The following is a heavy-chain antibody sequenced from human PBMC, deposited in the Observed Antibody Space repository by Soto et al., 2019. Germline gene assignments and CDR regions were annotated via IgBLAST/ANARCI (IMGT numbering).Heavy chain of an antibody. CDR2: IYQSGTT. Sequence: PSETLSLTCAVSGGSISSADYSWSRIRQPPGKGLEWIGYIYQSGTTYYNPSLKSRVTMSLDRSKNQFSLKLNSVTAADTAVYYCARGGDLGSGSYQRWFDPWGQGTLVTVSS. CDR1: GGSISSADYS. V-gene: IGHV4-30-2*01. D-gene: IGHD3-10*01. J-gene: IGHJ5*02. CDR3: ARGGDLGSGSYQRWFDP.